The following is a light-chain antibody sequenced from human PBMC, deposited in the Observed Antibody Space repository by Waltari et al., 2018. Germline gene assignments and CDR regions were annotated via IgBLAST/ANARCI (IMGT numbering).Light chain of an antibody. J-gene: IGKJ1*01. CDR3: LQSTKDPWT. CDR2: KVT. V-gene: IGKV2D-29*02. Sequence: DIVMTQTPLSLPVTPGEPASISCRSRQSLLHRNGNTFLHWYLQKPGQSPRLLIYKVTNRESGVPDRFSGSGSGTDFTLKISRVEPEDVGFYYCLQSTKDPWTFGQGTKVEIK. CDR1: QSLLHRNGNTF.